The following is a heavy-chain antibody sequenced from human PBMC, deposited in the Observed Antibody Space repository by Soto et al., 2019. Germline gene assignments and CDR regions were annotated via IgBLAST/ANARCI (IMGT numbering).Heavy chain of an antibody. V-gene: IGHV4-61*01. CDR2: IYYSGST. Sequence: PSETLSLTCTVSGGSVSSGSYYWSWIRQPPGKGLEWIGYIYYSGSTNYNPSLKSRVTISVDTSKNQFSLKLSPVTAADTAVYYCAREREGTDCSGGSCYGNYFDYWGQGTLVTVSS. J-gene: IGHJ4*02. CDR1: GGSVSSGSYY. D-gene: IGHD2-15*01. CDR3: AREREGTDCSGGSCYGNYFDY.